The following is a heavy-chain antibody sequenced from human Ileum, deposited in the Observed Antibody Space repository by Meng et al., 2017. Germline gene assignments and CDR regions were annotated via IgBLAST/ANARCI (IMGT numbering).Heavy chain of an antibody. J-gene: IGHJ6*02. Sequence: GESLKISCAASGFTFSSFTMHWVRQASGKGLEWVAIISYDGSNEYYAESVKGRFTISRDNSKNTLFLQMNSLRAEDTAVYYCARTSTVTTQFYYYGMDVWGQGTTVTVSS. V-gene: IGHV3-30*01. CDR3: ARTSTVTTQFYYYGMDV. D-gene: IGHD4-17*01. CDR1: GFTFSSFT. CDR2: ISYDGSNE.